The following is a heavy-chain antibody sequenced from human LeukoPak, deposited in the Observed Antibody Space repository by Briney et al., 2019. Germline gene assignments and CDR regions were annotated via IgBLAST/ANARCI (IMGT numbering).Heavy chain of an antibody. Sequence: QPGGSLRLSCAASGFTFSSYAMSWVRQAPGKGLEWVSAISGSGGSTYCADSVKGRFTISRDNSKNTLYLQMNSLRAEDTAVYYCAKAPSYYYDSRGFHYFDYWGQGTLVTVSS. V-gene: IGHV3-23*01. CDR3: AKAPSYYYDSRGFHYFDY. D-gene: IGHD3-22*01. CDR2: ISGSGGST. J-gene: IGHJ4*02. CDR1: GFTFSSYA.